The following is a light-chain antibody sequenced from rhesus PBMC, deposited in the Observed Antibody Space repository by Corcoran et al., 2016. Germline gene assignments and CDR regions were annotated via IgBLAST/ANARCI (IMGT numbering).Light chain of an antibody. CDR2: AAS. J-gene: IGKJ3*01. V-gene: IGKV1-74*01. CDR3: QHSYSTPFT. Sequence: DIQMTQSPSSLSASVGYRVTITCRASENVNNYLHWYQQKPGTAPKLLIYAASTLQSGVPSRVSGSGAGTVYTFTIGSLQPEDVAAYYCQHSYSTPFTFGPGTKLDIK. CDR1: ENVNNY.